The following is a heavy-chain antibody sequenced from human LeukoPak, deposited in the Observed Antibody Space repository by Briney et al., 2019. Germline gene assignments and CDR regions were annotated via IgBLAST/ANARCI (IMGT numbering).Heavy chain of an antibody. Sequence: SETLSLTCTLPGGSISSYYWSWIRQPPGKGLEWIGYIYYSGSTNYNPSLKSRVTMSVDTSKNQFSLKLSSVTAADTAVYYCARVSIAAAGIEFDYWGQGTLVTVCS. V-gene: IGHV4-59*01. CDR2: IYYSGST. J-gene: IGHJ4*02. CDR1: GGSISSYY. CDR3: ARVSIAAAGIEFDY. D-gene: IGHD6-13*01.